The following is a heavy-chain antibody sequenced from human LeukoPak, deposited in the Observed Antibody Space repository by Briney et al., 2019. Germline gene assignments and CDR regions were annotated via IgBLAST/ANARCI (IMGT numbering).Heavy chain of an antibody. V-gene: IGHV3-11*04. CDR1: GFTFSDYY. CDR2: ISSSGSTI. D-gene: IGHD5-18*01. J-gene: IGHJ4*02. Sequence: KAGGSLRLSCAASGFTFSDYYMSWIRQAPGKGQEWVSYISSSGSTIYYADSVKGRFTISRDNAKNSLYLQMNSQRAEDTAVYYCARDLWYSYGYGEFDYWGQGTLVTVSS. CDR3: ARDLWYSYGYGEFDY.